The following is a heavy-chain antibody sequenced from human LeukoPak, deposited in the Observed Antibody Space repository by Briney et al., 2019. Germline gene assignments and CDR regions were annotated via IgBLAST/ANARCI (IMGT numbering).Heavy chain of an antibody. V-gene: IGHV4-59*04. CDR3: VKSGGYGLIDY. CDR2: IYETGST. CDR1: GGSISSYY. D-gene: IGHD6-19*01. J-gene: IGHJ4*02. Sequence: SETLSLTCTVSGGSISSYYWSWIRQPPGKGLEWIGNIYETGSTYYNASLQSRVTMSIDMSKNQISLRLTSVSAANTAMYYCVKSGGYGLIDYWGQGTLVTVSS.